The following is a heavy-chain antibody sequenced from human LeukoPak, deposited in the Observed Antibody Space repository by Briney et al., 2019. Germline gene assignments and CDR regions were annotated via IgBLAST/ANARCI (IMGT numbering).Heavy chain of an antibody. CDR3: ARLTRFGESFYYYGMDV. J-gene: IGHJ6*02. V-gene: IGHV4-59*01. CDR2: IYYSGST. Sequence: KSSETLSLTCTVSGGSISSYYWSWIRQPPGKGLEWIGYIYYSGSTNYNPSLKSRVTISVDTSKNQFSLKLSSVTAADTAVYYCARLTRFGESFYYYGMDVWGQGTTVTVSS. D-gene: IGHD3-10*01. CDR1: GGSISSYY.